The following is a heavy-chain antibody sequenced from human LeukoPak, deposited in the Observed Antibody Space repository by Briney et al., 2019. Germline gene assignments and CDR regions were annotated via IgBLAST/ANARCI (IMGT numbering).Heavy chain of an antibody. CDR2: IYTSGST. D-gene: IGHD3-22*01. J-gene: IGHJ4*02. CDR1: GGSISSGSYY. Sequence: PSQTLSLTCTVSGGSISSGSYYWSWIRQPAGKGLEWIGRIYTSGSTNYNPSLKSRVTISVDTSKNQFSLKLSSVTAADTAVYYCARESPLYDSSGYYAHWGQGTLVTVSS. CDR3: ARESPLYDSSGYYAH. V-gene: IGHV4-61*02.